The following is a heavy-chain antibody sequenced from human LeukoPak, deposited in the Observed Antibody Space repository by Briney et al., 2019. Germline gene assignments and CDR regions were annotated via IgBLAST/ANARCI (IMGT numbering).Heavy chain of an antibody. CDR2: VATDGTGP. CDR1: GFTFSSYW. CDR3: ARDMGPYGGNPGCS. J-gene: IGHJ5*02. V-gene: IGHV3-74*01. Sequence: GGSLRLSCAASGFTFSSYWMHWVRQAPGKGLVWVSRVATDGTGPSYADFVKGRFTISRDNAKDTLYLQMNSLSAEDTAVYYCARDMGPYGGNPGCSWGQGTLVTVSS. D-gene: IGHD4-23*01.